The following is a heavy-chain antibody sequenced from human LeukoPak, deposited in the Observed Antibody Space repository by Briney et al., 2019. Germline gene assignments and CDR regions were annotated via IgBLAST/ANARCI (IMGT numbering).Heavy chain of an antibody. CDR3: ARDWTHAPFDR. Sequence: SETLSLTCAVSGYSTSGGCDWGWIRQTPGKGLEWIARLHFSGTTYYNSSLKSRVTISIETFKDQFFLKLSSVTAAHPALYYCARDWTHAPFDRWGQGTMVTVSS. CDR1: GYSTSGGCD. CDR2: LHFSGTT. D-gene: IGHD1-1*01. J-gene: IGHJ3*02. V-gene: IGHV4-38-2*02.